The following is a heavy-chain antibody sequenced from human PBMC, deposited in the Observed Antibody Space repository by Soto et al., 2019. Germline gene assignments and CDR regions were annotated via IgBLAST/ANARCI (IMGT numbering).Heavy chain of an antibody. J-gene: IGHJ4*02. Sequence: LRLSCAASGFTFINYVFSWVRQAPGKGLEWVSGISGSGDSTYYVDSVKGRFTISRDNSKNTLYLQVNSLRAEDTAVYYCAKGFYCDSCGYRYYFNNWGQGTLVTVSS. V-gene: IGHV3-23*01. D-gene: IGHD3-22*01. CDR3: AKGFYCDSCGYRYYFNN. CDR2: ISGSGDST. CDR1: GFTFINYV.